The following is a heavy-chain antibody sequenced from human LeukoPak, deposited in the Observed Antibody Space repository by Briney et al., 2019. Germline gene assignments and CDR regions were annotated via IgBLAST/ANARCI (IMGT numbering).Heavy chain of an antibody. CDR2: IYTSGST. CDR1: GDSISNYY. Sequence: SETLSLTCTVSGDSISNYYWSWIRQPAGKGLEWIGRIYTSGSTNYNPSLKSRVTISVDTSKNQFSLKLSSVTAADTAVYYCARWDSSGYYSYFDYWGQGTLVTVSS. J-gene: IGHJ4*02. V-gene: IGHV4-4*07. D-gene: IGHD3-22*01. CDR3: ARWDSSGYYSYFDY.